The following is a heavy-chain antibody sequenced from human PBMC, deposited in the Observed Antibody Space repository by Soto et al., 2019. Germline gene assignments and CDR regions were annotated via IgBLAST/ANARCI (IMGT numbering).Heavy chain of an antibody. CDR2: IRSSSSYI. J-gene: IGHJ6*02. Sequence: EVQLVESGGGLVKPGGSLRLSCAASGFTFSSYSMNWVRQAPGKGLEWVSSIRSSSSYIYYADSVKGRFTISRDNAKNSLYLQMNSLRAEDTAVYYCARDQWQQLVAYGYYGMDVWGQGTTVTVSS. D-gene: IGHD6-13*01. V-gene: IGHV3-21*01. CDR1: GFTFSSYS. CDR3: ARDQWQQLVAYGYYGMDV.